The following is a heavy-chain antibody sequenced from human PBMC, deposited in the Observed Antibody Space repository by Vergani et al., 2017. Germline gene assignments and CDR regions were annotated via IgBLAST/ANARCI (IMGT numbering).Heavy chain of an antibody. J-gene: IGHJ4*02. CDR3: AQILDYYDSSGSSDY. Sequence: EVQLVESGGGLVQPGGSLRLSCAASGFTFSSYWMSWVRQAPGKGLEGVANIKQDGSEKYYVDSVKGRFTISRDNAKNSLYLQMNSLRAEDTAVYYCAQILDYYDSSGSSDYWGQGTLVTVSS. CDR2: IKQDGSEK. V-gene: IGHV3-7*03. CDR1: GFTFSSYW. D-gene: IGHD3-22*01.